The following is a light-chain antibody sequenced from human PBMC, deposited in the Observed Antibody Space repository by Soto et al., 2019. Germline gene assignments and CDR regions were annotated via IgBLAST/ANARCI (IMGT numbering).Light chain of an antibody. J-gene: IGKJ1*01. V-gene: IGKV3-20*01. CDR3: HQYGSSLWT. Sequence: EIVLTQSPGTLSLSPGEGATLSCRDSQSVYSNYLAWYQQKPGQAPRLLIYGASIRATGIPDRFAGSGSATDFAFTISRLEPEDFAVYYCHQYGSSLWTFGQGTKVEIK. CDR2: GAS. CDR1: QSVYSNY.